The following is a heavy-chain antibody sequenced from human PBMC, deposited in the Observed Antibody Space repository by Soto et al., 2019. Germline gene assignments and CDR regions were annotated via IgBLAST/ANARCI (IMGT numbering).Heavy chain of an antibody. CDR1: GFTVSGNF. Sequence: DVQLVETGGGLIQPGGSLRLSCAASGFTVSGNFMSWVRQAPGKGLEWASIIYSGDSTYYADSVKGRFTISRDNSKNTLYLQMNSLRAEDTAVYYCASRFSSSWSALDYWGQGTLVTVSS. CDR3: ASRFSSSWSALDY. V-gene: IGHV3-53*02. D-gene: IGHD6-13*01. J-gene: IGHJ4*02. CDR2: IYSGDST.